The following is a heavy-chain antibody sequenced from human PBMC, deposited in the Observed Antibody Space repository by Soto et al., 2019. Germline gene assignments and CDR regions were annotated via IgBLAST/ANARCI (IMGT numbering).Heavy chain of an antibody. CDR2: IYWNDDK. CDR1: GFSVTTSGVG. J-gene: IGHJ5*01. CDR3: GNSYPSAEHGFDS. Sequence: GPTLVHPTHPLTLTCTFSGFSVTTSGVGVGWIRRPPGKALERLALIYWNDDKRYSPSLNSRLTITKDTSKNTVVLTMTNMDPVEIATYYCGNSYPSAEHGFDSWGQGTLVTVSS. D-gene: IGHD1-26*01. V-gene: IGHV2-5*01.